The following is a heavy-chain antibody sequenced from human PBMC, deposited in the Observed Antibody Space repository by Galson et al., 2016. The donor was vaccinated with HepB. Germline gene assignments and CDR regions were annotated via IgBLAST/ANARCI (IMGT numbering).Heavy chain of an antibody. D-gene: IGHD6-19*01. CDR2: VVYDGSNQ. V-gene: IGHV3-30*03. CDR1: GITFSNYG. Sequence: SLRLSCAVSGITFSNYGMHWVRQAPGKGLEWLARVVYDGSNQKYADSVMGRFTVSRDNSKNTLYLQMNDLRDEDTAVYYCARDPLVSSGFWGQGTRVTVSS. CDR3: ARDPLVSSGF. J-gene: IGHJ4*02.